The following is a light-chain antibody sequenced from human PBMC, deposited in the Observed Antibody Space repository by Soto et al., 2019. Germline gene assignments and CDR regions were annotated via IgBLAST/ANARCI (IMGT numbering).Light chain of an antibody. Sequence: EIVLTQSPGTLSLSPGERATLSCRASQSVSSSYLAWYQQKPGQAPRLLIYGAASRATGIPDRFSGSGSGTDFPLTISRLEHEDVAVYYCQQYGSSPALTFGGGTEVEIK. V-gene: IGKV3-20*01. CDR2: GAA. CDR1: QSVSSSY. J-gene: IGKJ4*02. CDR3: QQYGSSPALT.